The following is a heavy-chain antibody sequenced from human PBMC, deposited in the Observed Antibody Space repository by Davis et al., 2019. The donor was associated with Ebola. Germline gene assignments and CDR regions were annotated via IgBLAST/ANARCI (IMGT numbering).Heavy chain of an antibody. D-gene: IGHD1-26*01. CDR1: GFTFSSYE. J-gene: IGHJ5*02. CDR2: ISSSGSTI. CDR3: ASGSWVDNWFDP. Sequence: PGGSLRLSCAASGFTFSSYEMNWVRQAPGKGLEWVSYISSSGSTIYYADSVKGRFTISRDNAKNSLYLQMNSLRAEDTAVYYCASGSWVDNWFDPWGQGTLVTVSS. V-gene: IGHV3-48*03.